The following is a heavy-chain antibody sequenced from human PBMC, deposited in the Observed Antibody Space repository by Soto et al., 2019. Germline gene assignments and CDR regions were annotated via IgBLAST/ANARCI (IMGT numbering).Heavy chain of an antibody. V-gene: IGHV1-58*02. D-gene: IGHD2-15*01. CDR1: GFTFTSSA. CDR3: AVARWGSCSGGSCDLHI. CDR2: IVVGSGNT. J-gene: IGHJ3*02. Sequence: ASVKVSCKASGFTFTSSAMQWVRQARGQRLEWIGWIVVGSGNTNYAQKFQERVTITRDMSTSTAYMELSSLRSEDTAVYYCAVARWGSCSGGSCDLHIWGQGTMVTVSS.